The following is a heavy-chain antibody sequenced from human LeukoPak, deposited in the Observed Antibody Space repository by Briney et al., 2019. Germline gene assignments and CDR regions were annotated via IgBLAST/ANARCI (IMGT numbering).Heavy chain of an antibody. Sequence: PSETLSLSCTVSGFSISSSSYYWGWLCQPPGMGREWLGSIYYSGSTYYNPSLKSRVTISVDTSKNQFSLKLSSVTAADTAVYYCARDRYCSSTSCRTFDYWGQGTLVTVSS. J-gene: IGHJ4*02. CDR2: IYYSGST. CDR1: GFSISSSSYY. CDR3: ARDRYCSSTSCRTFDY. V-gene: IGHV4-39*02. D-gene: IGHD2-2*01.